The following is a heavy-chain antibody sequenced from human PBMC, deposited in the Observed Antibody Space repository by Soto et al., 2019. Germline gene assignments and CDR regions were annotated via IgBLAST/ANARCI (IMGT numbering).Heavy chain of an antibody. CDR3: ARAGGLGAVAVDY. Sequence: QLQLQESGSGLVKPSQTLSLTCAVSGGSISSGGYSWSWIRQPPGKGLEWIGYIYHSGSTYYNPDLTSRVTISVNRSKNQFSLKLSSVTAADTAVYYCARAGGLGAVAVDYWGQGTLVTVSS. CDR1: GGSISSGGYS. V-gene: IGHV4-30-2*01. D-gene: IGHD6-19*01. J-gene: IGHJ4*02. CDR2: IYHSGST.